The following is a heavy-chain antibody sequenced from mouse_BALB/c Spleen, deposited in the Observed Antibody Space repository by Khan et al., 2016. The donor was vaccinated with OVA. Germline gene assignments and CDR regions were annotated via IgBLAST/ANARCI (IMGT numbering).Heavy chain of an antibody. CDR3: VREGAYHRSDGWFAY. V-gene: IGHV1-4*01. Sequence: QVQLQQSRAELARPGASVKMSCKASGYTFTSYTIHWVRQRPGQAPEWIGHINPSNDYTNYNQNFKDKATLSVDKSSTTAYMQLSSLTSEDSAVYYGVREGAYHRSDGWFAYGGQGTLVTVSA. CDR2: INPSNDYT. CDR1: GYTFTSYT. D-gene: IGHD2-14*01. J-gene: IGHJ3*01.